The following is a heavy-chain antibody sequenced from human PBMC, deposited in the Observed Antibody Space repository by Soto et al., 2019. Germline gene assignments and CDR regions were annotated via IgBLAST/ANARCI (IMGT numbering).Heavy chain of an antibody. CDR2: IYTSGTT. CDR3: ARDRGQLWPLDY. CDR1: GGSISSHY. Sequence: SDTLSLTCTVSGGSISSHYWTLIRQPAGKGLEWIGRIYTSGTTNYNPSRTSRVTMSVDTSKNQFSLNLTSVTAADTAVYYCARDRGQLWPLDYWGEGTLVTVS. D-gene: IGHD5-18*01. J-gene: IGHJ4*02. V-gene: IGHV4-4*07.